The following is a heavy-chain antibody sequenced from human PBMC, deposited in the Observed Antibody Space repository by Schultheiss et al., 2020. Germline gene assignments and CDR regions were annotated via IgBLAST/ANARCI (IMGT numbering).Heavy chain of an antibody. CDR2: MNPNSGNT. Sequence: ASVKVSCKASGYTFTSYGISWVRQATGQGLEWMGWMNPNSGNTGYAQKFQGRVTMTTDTSTSTAYMELRSLRSDDTAVYYCARDPSYCGGDCPSGYWGQGTLVTVSS. CDR1: GYTFTSYG. V-gene: IGHV1-18*01. J-gene: IGHJ4*02. CDR3: ARDPSYCGGDCPSGY. D-gene: IGHD2-21*02.